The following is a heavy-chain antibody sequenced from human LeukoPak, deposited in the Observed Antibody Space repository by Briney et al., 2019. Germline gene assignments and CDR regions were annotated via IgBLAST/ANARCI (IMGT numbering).Heavy chain of an antibody. D-gene: IGHD3-10*01. CDR3: AKGYVGSGSYYNPYFDY. CDR2: ITNGGTA. J-gene: IGHJ4*02. Sequence: GGSLRLSCVASGFTFKSYAMNWLRQAPGKGLEWVSGITNGGTAHYGDSVKGRFTISRDNSKSTLYLQMNTLSAEDTAVYYCAKGYVGSGSYYNPYFDYWCQGTLVTVSP. CDR1: GFTFKSYA. V-gene: IGHV3-23*01.